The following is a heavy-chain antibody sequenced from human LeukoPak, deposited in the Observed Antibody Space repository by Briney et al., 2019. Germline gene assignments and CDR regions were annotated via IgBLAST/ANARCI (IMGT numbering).Heavy chain of an antibody. V-gene: IGHV3-48*04. Sequence: GGSLRLSCAASGFTFSTYSMNWVRQAPGKGLEWVSYIGTSSSIIYYADSVKGRFTISRDNAKNSLDLQMNSLRVEDTAVYYCARDPHYSGSGSEDDHWGQGTLVTVSS. J-gene: IGHJ5*02. D-gene: IGHD3-10*01. CDR2: IGTSSSII. CDR1: GFTFSTYS. CDR3: ARDPHYSGSGSEDDH.